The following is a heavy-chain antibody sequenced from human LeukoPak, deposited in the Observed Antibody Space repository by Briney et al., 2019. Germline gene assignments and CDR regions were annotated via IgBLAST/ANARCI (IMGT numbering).Heavy chain of an antibody. CDR3: ARARIRRSFDI. Sequence: GASVKVSCKSSGYTFTSYYMHWVRQAPGQGLELMGIINPSSSSTSYAQKFQGRVTMTRDTSTSTVYMELRSLRSDDTAVYYCARARIRRSFDIWGQGTMVTVSS. V-gene: IGHV1-46*01. CDR2: INPSSSST. J-gene: IGHJ3*02. D-gene: IGHD2-15*01. CDR1: GYTFTSYY.